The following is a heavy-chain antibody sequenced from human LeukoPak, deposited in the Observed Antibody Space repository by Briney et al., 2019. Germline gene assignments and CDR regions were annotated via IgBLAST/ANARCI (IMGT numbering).Heavy chain of an antibody. J-gene: IGHJ4*02. V-gene: IGHV4-30-4*01. Sequence: ASETLSLTCTVSGGSISSGDYYWSWIRQPPGKGLEWIGYIYYSGSTYYNPSLKSRVTISVDTSKNQFSLKLSSVTAADTAVYYCAREVAAAGSPLDYWGQGTLVTVSS. D-gene: IGHD6-13*01. CDR1: GGSISSGDYY. CDR3: AREVAAAGSPLDY. CDR2: IYYSGST.